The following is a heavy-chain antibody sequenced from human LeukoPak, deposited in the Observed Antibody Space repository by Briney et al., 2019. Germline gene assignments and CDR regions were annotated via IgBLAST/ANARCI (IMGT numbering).Heavy chain of an antibody. D-gene: IGHD2-8*01. Sequence: GGSLRLSCAASGFTFSSYGMHWVRQAPGKGLEWVAVIWYDGSNKYYADSVKGRFTISRDNSKNTLYLQMNSLRAEDTAVYYCARAPMVYAIEGIDYWGQGTLVTVSS. V-gene: IGHV3-33*01. CDR1: GFTFSSYG. CDR2: IWYDGSNK. CDR3: ARAPMVYAIEGIDY. J-gene: IGHJ4*02.